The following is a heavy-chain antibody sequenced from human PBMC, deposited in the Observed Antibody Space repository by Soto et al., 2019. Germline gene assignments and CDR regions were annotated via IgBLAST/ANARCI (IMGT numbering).Heavy chain of an antibody. CDR2: IYYSGST. V-gene: IGHV4-30-4*01. J-gene: IGHJ4*02. D-gene: IGHD5-18*01. CDR1: GGSISSGDYY. CDR3: ARPARSQLWLFY. Sequence: PSETLSLTCTVSGGSISSGDYYWSWIRQPPGKGLEWIGYIYYSGSTYYNPSLKSRVTISVDTSKNQFSLKLSSVTAADTAVYYCARPARSQLWLFYWGQGPLVTVYS.